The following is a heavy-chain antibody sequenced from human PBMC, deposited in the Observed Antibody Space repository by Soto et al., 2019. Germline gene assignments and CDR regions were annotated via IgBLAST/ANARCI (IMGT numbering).Heavy chain of an antibody. CDR1: GFTVNNHY. D-gene: IGHD3-10*01. CDR2: IYSDGNT. Sequence: EVQLVESGGGLVQPGGSLRLSCAVSGFTVNNHYMSWVRQAPGKGLEWVSVIYSDGNTDYAESVRGRFTVSRDTFKNTLYLQMNSLRAEDTARYYCTRDSSYYGAGRGVLDYWGQGTLVTVSS. J-gene: IGHJ4*02. CDR3: TRDSSYYGAGRGVLDY. V-gene: IGHV3-66*01.